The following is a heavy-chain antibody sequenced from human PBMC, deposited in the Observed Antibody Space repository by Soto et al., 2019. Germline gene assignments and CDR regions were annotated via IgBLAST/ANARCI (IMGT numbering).Heavy chain of an antibody. CDR3: TRSEQLYTFDS. CDR1: VYKFTWDW. V-gene: IGHV5-51*01. Sequence: GESLKISCKASVYKFTWDWIGWVRQMPGKGLELMGVVYPGDSDIRYSPSFQGLVIISADKSITTAYLQWSSLKASDTAMYYCTRSEQLYTFDSWGQGTLVTVSS. CDR2: VYPGDSDI. D-gene: IGHD6-6*01. J-gene: IGHJ4*02.